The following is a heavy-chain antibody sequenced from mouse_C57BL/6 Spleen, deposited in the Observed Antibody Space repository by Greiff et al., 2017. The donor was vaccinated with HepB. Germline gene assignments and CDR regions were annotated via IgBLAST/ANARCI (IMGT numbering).Heavy chain of an antibody. V-gene: IGHV14-1*01. CDR2: IDPEAGDT. J-gene: IGHJ4*01. CDR1: GFNIKDYY. Sequence: VQLKESGAELVRPGASVKLSCTASGFNIKDYYMHWVKQRPEQGLEWIGRIDPEAGDTEYNPKFQGKYTMTADTSSNTAYLQLSSLTSEDSAVYYCTRGDYGYAMDYWGQGTSVTVSS. CDR3: TRGDYGYAMDY. D-gene: IGHD2-4*01.